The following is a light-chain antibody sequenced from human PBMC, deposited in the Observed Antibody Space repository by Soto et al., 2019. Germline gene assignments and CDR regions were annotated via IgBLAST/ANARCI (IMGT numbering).Light chain of an antibody. CDR2: GAT. V-gene: IGKV3-20*01. J-gene: IGKJ5*01. CDR3: QQYLSSPIT. Sequence: EIVLTHSPGTLSLCPWEIVTLSCRASESVSSSYLAWYQQKSGQAPRLLIYGATSRATGISDRFSGSGSGTDFTLTISGLEPEDFAVYFSQQYLSSPITFGQGTRLEIK. CDR1: ESVSSSY.